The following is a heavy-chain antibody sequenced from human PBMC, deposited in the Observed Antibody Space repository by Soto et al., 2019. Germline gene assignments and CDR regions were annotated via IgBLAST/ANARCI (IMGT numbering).Heavy chain of an antibody. CDR1: GFTFSNAW. J-gene: IGHJ4*02. CDR2: IKSKTDGGTT. V-gene: IGHV3-15*01. CDR3: TTDQSHGGRGY. Sequence: EVQLVESGGGLVKPGGSLRLSCAASGFTFSNAWMSWVRQAPGKGLEWVGRIKSKTDGGTTDYAAPVKGRFTISRVDSKNTLFLKMNSLKTEDPAVYYCTTDQSHGGRGYWGQGTLVTVSS. D-gene: IGHD1-26*01.